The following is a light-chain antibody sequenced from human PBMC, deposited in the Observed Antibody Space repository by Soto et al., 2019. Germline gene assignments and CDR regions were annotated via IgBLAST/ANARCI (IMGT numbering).Light chain of an antibody. CDR2: GAS. J-gene: IGKJ1*01. CDR3: QQYGNSRWT. CDR1: QSVSSRY. V-gene: IGKV3-20*01. Sequence: EIVLTQSPGTLSLSPGERATLSCRASQSVSSRYFAWYQQKPGQGPRLLISGASTRATGIPDRFSGSGSGTDFTLTISRLEPEDFAVYYCQQYGNSRWTFGQGTKVEIK.